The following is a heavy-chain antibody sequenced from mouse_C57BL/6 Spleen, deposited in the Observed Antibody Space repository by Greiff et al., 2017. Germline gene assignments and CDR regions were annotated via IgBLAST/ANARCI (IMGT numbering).Heavy chain of an antibody. CDR3: ARRIYYDYDGSYYYAMDY. J-gene: IGHJ4*01. V-gene: IGHV5-12*01. CDR2: ISNGGGST. CDR1: GFTFSDYY. D-gene: IGHD2-4*01. Sequence: EVHLVESGGGLVQPGGSLKLSCAASGFTFSDYYMYWVRQTPEKRLEWVAYISNGGGSTYYPDTVKGRFTISRDNAKNTLYLQMSHLKSEDTAMYYCARRIYYDYDGSYYYAMDYWGQGTSVTVSS.